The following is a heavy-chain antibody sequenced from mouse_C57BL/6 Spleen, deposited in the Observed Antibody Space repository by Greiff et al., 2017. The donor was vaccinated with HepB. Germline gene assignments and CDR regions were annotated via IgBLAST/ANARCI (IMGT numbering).Heavy chain of an antibody. D-gene: IGHD2-4*01. CDR1: GYTFTDYY. Sequence: VQLQQSGPELVKPGASVKISCKASGYTFTDYYMNWVKQSHGKSLEWIGDINPNNGGTSYNQKFKGKATLTVDKSSSTAYMELRSLTSEDSAVYYCARGRDDYDGAWFAYWGQGTLVTVSA. CDR2: INPNNGGT. V-gene: IGHV1-26*01. J-gene: IGHJ3*01. CDR3: ARGRDDYDGAWFAY.